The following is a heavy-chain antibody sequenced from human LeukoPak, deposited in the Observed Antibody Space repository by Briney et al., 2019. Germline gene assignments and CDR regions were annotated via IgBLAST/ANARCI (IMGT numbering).Heavy chain of an antibody. CDR2: IYYTGSA. V-gene: IGHV4-59*01. Sequence: SETLSLTCTVSGGSISTYFWTWIRQPPGKGLEWIGNIYYTGSANYNPSLRSRVTISVDMSKSQFSLGLFSVTAADTAVYYCARSKSAVWFFDLWGRGTLVTVSS. CDR3: ARSKSAVWFFDL. J-gene: IGHJ2*01. CDR1: GGSISTYF. D-gene: IGHD6-19*01.